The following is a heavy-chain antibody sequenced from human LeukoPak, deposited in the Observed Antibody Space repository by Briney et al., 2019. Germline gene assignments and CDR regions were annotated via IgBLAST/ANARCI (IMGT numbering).Heavy chain of an antibody. CDR2: IYYSGST. CDR1: GGSVSSGSYY. J-gene: IGHJ4*02. V-gene: IGHV4-61*01. D-gene: IGHD3-3*01. CDR3: AREAAGDFWSGYYLDY. Sequence: SEILSLTCTVSGGSVSSGSYYWSWIRQPPGKGLEWIGYIYYSGSTNYNPSLKSRVTISVDTSKNQFSLKLSSVTAADTAVYYCAREAAGDFWSGYYLDYWGQGTLVTVSS.